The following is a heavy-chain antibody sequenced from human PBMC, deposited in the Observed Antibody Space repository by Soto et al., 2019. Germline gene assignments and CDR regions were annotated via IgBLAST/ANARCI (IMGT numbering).Heavy chain of an antibody. Sequence: GASVKVSCKASGYTFTSYGISWVRQAPGQGLERMGWISAYNGNTNYAQKLQGRVTMTTDTSTSTAYMELRSLRSDDTAVYYCASTGYDFWSGYTDYWGQGTLVTVSS. J-gene: IGHJ4*02. CDR2: ISAYNGNT. V-gene: IGHV1-18*04. D-gene: IGHD3-3*01. CDR1: GYTFTSYG. CDR3: ASTGYDFWSGYTDY.